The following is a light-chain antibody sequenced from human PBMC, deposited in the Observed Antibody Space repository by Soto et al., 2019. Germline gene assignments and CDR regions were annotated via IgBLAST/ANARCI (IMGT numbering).Light chain of an antibody. V-gene: IGLV4-60*03. CDR2: LEGGGRY. CDR1: SGHSSYT. Sequence: QLVLTQSSSASASLRSSVKLTCTLSSGHSSYTIAWHQQKPGKAPRYLMKLEGGGRYKNGSGVLDRFSASSSGADRYLTISNLQSEDEADYYCETWDSNTVIFGGGTKLTVL. J-gene: IGLJ2*01. CDR3: ETWDSNTVI.